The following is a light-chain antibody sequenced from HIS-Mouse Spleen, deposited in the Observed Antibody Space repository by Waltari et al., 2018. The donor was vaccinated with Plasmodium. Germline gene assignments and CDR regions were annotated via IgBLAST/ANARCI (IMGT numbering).Light chain of an antibody. CDR3: YSTDSSGNHRV. V-gene: IGLV3-10*01. J-gene: IGLJ3*02. CDR1: ALPKKY. Sequence: SYELTQPPSVSVSPGQTASITCSGDALPKKYAYWYQQKLGPAPVLVIYEDSKRPSGIPERFSGFSSGTMATLTISGAQVEDEADYYCYSTDSSGNHRVFGGGTKLTVL. CDR2: EDS.